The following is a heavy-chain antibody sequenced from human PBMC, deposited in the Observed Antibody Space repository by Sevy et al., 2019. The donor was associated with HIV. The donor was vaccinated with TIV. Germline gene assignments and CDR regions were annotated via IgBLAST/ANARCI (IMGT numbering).Heavy chain of an antibody. CDR2: ISWNSGSI. CDR3: AKGNMVLTFGGIVVNYFDD. D-gene: IGHD3-16*02. J-gene: IGHJ4*02. V-gene: IGHV3-9*01. CDR1: GFTFDDYA. Sequence: GGSLRLSCAASGFTFDDYAMHWVRQAPGKGLEWVSGISWNSGSIDYAESVKGRFTISRDNAKNSLYLQMNILKDEDTALYYCAKGNMVLTFGGIVVNYFDDWGQGTLVTVSS.